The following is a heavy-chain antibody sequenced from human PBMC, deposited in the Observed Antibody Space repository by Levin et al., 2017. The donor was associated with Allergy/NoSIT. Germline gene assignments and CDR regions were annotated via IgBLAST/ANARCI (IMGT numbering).Heavy chain of an antibody. CDR3: AKVPCSGDCYLLDY. V-gene: IGHV3-23*01. CDR2: ITSSGGST. Sequence: AASVKVSCAASGFIFNRYAMSWVRQAPGKGLDWVSTITSSGGSTYYADSVKGRFTISRDNSKNTLYLQMNSLRAEDTAVYYCAKVPCSGDCYLLDYWGQGNLVTVSS. CDR1: GFIFNRYA. D-gene: IGHD2-21*02. J-gene: IGHJ4*02.